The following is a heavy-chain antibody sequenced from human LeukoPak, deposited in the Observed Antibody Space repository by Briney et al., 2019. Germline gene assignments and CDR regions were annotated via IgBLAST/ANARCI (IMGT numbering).Heavy chain of an antibody. V-gene: IGHV3-33*01. J-gene: IGHJ3*01. CDR2: IWNDGSNK. CDR3: AREGSSTIYFGLETHSGGAFDF. D-gene: IGHD3-10*01. Sequence: PGGSLRLSCAASGFTFSNYGIHWVRQAPGKGLEWVAIIWNDGSNKYYGDSVRGRFTISRDNSKNTAYLQMNSLTGEDTALYYCAREGSSTIYFGLETHSGGAFDFWGQGTVVTVSS. CDR1: GFTFSNYG.